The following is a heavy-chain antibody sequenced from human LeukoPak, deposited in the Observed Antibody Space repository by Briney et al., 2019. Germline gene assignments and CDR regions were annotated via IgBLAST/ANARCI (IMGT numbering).Heavy chain of an antibody. CDR1: GFTFSDYY. Sequence: GGSLRLSCAASGFTFSDYYMSWIRQAPGKGLEWISYISSSGDTIFYADSVKGRFTISRDNSKNTLYLQMNSLRAEDTAVYYCAKDRRGFGGVIVTNFDYWGQGTLVTVSS. V-gene: IGHV3-11*01. J-gene: IGHJ4*02. D-gene: IGHD3-16*02. CDR2: ISSSGDTI. CDR3: AKDRRGFGGVIVTNFDY.